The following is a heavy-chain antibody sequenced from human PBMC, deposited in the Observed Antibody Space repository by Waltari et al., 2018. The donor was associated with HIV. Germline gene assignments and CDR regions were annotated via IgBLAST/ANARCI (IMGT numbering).Heavy chain of an antibody. CDR1: GFTFNYHG. CDR3: AKARAFTQAGYSII. Sequence: QVQLVQSGGGVVQPGTSLRLSCAASGFTFNYHGMHWVRQAPGKGREWLGIISYDRSNKYNADPVRGRFTTARDNAKQTVYLQMNSLGPEDAAVYYCAKARAFTQAGYSIIWGQGTLVTVSS. CDR2: ISYDRSNK. J-gene: IGHJ4*02. V-gene: IGHV3-30*18. D-gene: IGHD6-13*01.